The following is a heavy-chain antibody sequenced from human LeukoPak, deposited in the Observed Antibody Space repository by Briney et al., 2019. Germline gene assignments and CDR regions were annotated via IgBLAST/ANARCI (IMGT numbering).Heavy chain of an antibody. Sequence: GASVNVPCKASGYTFPSYGIIGVRQAPGKAREWVGWNCAYNGNTNDAQKRQGTVTIATDTSTSTVYMELRSLRSDDAAVYECARGSGDYGMDVWGQGTTVTVSS. V-gene: IGHV1-18*01. CDR3: ARGSGDYGMDV. CDR2: NCAYNGNT. J-gene: IGHJ6*02. CDR1: GYTFPSYG.